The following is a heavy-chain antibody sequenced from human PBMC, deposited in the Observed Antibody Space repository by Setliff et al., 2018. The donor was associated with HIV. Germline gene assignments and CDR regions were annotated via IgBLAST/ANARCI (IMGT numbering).Heavy chain of an antibody. CDR2: ISYNGRNR. V-gene: IGHV3-30*18. J-gene: IGHJ5*02. Sequence: GGSLRLSCAASGFTFRNFWMSWVRQAPGKGLEWVAAISYNGRNRYYADPVKGRFTISRDDSKNTLYLQMNSLRPEDTAFYYCAKAGPRYNWNYAYFDPWGQGALVTVSS. D-gene: IGHD1-20*01. CDR3: AKAGPRYNWNYAYFDP. CDR1: GFTFRNFW.